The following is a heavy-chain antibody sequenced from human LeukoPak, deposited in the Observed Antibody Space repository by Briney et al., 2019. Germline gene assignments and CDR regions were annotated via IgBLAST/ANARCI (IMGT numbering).Heavy chain of an antibody. D-gene: IGHD1-26*01. Sequence: GGSLRLSCAASGLTLSNYWMIWVRQAPGKGLQWVAKIKQDGSEKYYVDSVKGRFTISRDNAENSLYLQMNSLRVEDTAVYYCAARSSGNPYFWGQGTLVTVSS. CDR2: IKQDGSEK. CDR1: GLTLSNYW. V-gene: IGHV3-7*03. CDR3: AARSSGNPYF. J-gene: IGHJ4*02.